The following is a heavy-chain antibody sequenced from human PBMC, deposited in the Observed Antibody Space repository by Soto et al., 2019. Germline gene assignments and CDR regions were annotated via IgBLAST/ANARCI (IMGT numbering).Heavy chain of an antibody. D-gene: IGHD2-2*01. CDR2: LWYDGSNK. V-gene: IGHV3-33*01. CDR1: GFTFSSYG. J-gene: IGHJ4*02. CDR3: ARDRGSTSFDY. Sequence: QVQLVESGGGVVQPGRSLRLSCAASGFTFSSYGMHWVRQAPGKGLEWVAVLWYDGSNKYYADSVKGRYTISRDNSKNTLVLQMNSLRAEDTAVYYCARDRGSTSFDYWGQGTLVTVSS.